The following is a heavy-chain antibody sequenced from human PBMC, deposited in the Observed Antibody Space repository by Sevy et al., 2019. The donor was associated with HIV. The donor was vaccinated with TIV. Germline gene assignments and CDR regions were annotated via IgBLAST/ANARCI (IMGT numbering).Heavy chain of an antibody. V-gene: IGHV3-23*01. CDR2: ISGSGGST. CDR1: GFMFNSHA. J-gene: IGHJ4*02. Sequence: GGSLRLSCADSGFMFNSHAMSWVRQAPGKGLEWVSAISGSGGSTYYADSVKGRFTISRDNSKNTVYLQMNSLRAEDTAVYYCARDRGSGNFDYWGQGTLVTVSS. CDR3: ARDRGSGNFDY.